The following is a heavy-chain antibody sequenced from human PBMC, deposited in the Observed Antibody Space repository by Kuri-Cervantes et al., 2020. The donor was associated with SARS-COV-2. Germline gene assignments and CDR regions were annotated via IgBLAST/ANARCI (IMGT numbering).Heavy chain of an antibody. J-gene: IGHJ5*02. Sequence: SETLSLTCAVFGGSFSGYYWSWICQSPGKGLEWIGKINHSGSTNYNPSLKSRVTMSVDTSKNQFSLKLSSVTAADTAVYYCAKDNGVVPAASNLAWFDPWGQGTLVTVSS. CDR1: GGSFSGYY. CDR3: AKDNGVVPAASNLAWFDP. V-gene: IGHV4-34*01. CDR2: INHSGST. D-gene: IGHD2-2*01.